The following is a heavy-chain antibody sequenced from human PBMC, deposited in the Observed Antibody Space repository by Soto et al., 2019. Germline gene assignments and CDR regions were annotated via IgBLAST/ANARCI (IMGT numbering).Heavy chain of an antibody. J-gene: IGHJ4*02. CDR1: GFTVSTYG. CDR3: TGEVASGY. V-gene: IGHV3-30*03. D-gene: IGHD2-8*02. CDR2: ISRDGGTK. Sequence: QVQLVESGGGVVQPGRSLRLSCAVSGFTVSTYGMHWVRQAPGKGLEWVAVISRDGGTKFYADSLKGRFTISRDNSRNTLFLEMNRLRGDDMAVYYCTGEVASGYWGQGTLVTVSS.